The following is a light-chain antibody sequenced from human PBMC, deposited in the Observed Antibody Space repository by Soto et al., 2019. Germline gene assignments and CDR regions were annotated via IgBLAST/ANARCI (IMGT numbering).Light chain of an antibody. J-gene: IGLJ1*01. CDR1: SSNIGAGYD. CDR2: GNS. V-gene: IGLV1-40*01. Sequence: QSVLTQPPSVSGAPGQRVTISCTGSSSNIGAGYDVHWYQQLPGTAPKLLIYGNSNRPSGVPDRFSGSKSGTSASLAITGLQAEDEADYYSQSYDSSLSGYVFGTGTKATVL. CDR3: QSYDSSLSGYV.